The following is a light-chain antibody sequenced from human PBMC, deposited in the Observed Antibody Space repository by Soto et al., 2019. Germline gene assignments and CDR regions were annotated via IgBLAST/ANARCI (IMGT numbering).Light chain of an antibody. V-gene: IGKV3-11*01. Sequence: EIVLTQSPATLSLSPGERATLSCRASQSVSTYLAWYQQKPGQAPRLLISDASNRATGIPARFSGSGSGTDFTLTISSLEPKDFAVYYCQQRSNWPPLTFGGGTKVEIK. CDR1: QSVSTY. J-gene: IGKJ4*01. CDR3: QQRSNWPPLT. CDR2: DAS.